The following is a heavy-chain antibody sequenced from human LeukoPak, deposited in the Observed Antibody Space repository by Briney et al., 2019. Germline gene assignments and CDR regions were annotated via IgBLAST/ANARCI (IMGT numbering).Heavy chain of an antibody. CDR2: ISSSSTYT. J-gene: IGHJ4*02. CDR3: ARGVRYSSGWYYFDS. CDR1: GFTFSSYP. V-gene: IGHV3-21*06. Sequence: GGPLRLSCAASGFTFSSYPMNWVRQAPGKGLEWVSSISSSSTYTFYADSVKGRFTISRDNAKNSLYLQMNSLRAEDTAVYYCARGVRYSSGWYYFDSWGQGTLVTVSS. D-gene: IGHD6-19*01.